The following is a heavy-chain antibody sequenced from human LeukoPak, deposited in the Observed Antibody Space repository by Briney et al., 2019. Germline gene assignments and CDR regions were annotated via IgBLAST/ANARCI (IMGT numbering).Heavy chain of an antibody. CDR3: ARRGYSSSWDIPDF. CDR2: INQDGSEK. CDR1: GFTFSSYA. D-gene: IGHD6-13*01. J-gene: IGHJ4*02. Sequence: PGGSLRLSCAASGFTFSSYAMSWVRQAPGKGLEWVANINQDGSEKYYVDSVKGRFTISRDNAKNSLSLQMYSLRAEDTAVYYCARRGYSSSWDIPDFWGQGTLVTVSS. V-gene: IGHV3-7*01.